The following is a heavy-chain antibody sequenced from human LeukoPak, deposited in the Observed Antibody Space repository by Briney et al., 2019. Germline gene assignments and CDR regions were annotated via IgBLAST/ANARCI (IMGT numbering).Heavy chain of an antibody. CDR2: INPNSGGT. CDR1: GYTFTGYY. Sequence: ASVKVSCKASGYTFTGYYMHWVRQAPGQGLEWMGWINPNSGGTNYAQKFQGRVTMTRDTSISTAYMELSRLRSDDTAVYYCARSTTVVTYLDYWGQGTLITVSS. J-gene: IGHJ4*02. V-gene: IGHV1-2*02. D-gene: IGHD4-23*01. CDR3: ARSTTVVTYLDY.